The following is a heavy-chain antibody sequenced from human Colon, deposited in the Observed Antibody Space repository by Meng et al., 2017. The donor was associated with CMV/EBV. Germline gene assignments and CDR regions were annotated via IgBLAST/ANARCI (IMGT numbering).Heavy chain of an antibody. D-gene: IGHD1-1*01. Sequence: GESLKISCAASGFTFSSYAMSWVRQAPGKGLEWVSDIRGSGGSTFYADSVKGRFTISRDNSKNTLYLQMNSLRAEDTAVYYCAKDLWTTGTYFDYWGQGTLVTVSS. V-gene: IGHV3-23*01. CDR2: IRGSGGST. CDR3: AKDLWTTGTYFDY. J-gene: IGHJ4*02. CDR1: GFTFSSYA.